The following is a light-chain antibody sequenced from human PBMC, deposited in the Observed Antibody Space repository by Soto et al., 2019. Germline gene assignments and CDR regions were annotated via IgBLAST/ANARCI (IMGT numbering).Light chain of an antibody. V-gene: IGKV3-11*01. CDR3: QQRLNWPPG. J-gene: IGKJ3*01. CDR2: DAS. Sequence: EMVMTQSPATLSVSPGERATLSCRASQSVSNYVAWYQQKPGQAPRLLIYDASNRATGVPARFSGSRSGTDFTLTISDLEPADFGLYYCQQRLNWPPGFGQGTKVDI. CDR1: QSVSNY.